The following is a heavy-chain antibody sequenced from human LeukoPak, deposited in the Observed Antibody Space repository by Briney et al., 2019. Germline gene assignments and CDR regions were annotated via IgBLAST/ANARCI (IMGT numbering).Heavy chain of an antibody. V-gene: IGHV3-23*01. D-gene: IGHD6-13*01. CDR3: AGIASSTWKNFDY. Sequence: GGSLRLSCAASGFTFSSYAMSWVRQAPGKRLEYVSSITDSGAGTYYADSVKGRFTISRDNSKNTLYLQMNSVGAEDTAVYYCAGIASSTWKNFDYWGQGTLVTVSS. J-gene: IGHJ4*02. CDR1: GFTFSSYA. CDR2: ITDSGAGT.